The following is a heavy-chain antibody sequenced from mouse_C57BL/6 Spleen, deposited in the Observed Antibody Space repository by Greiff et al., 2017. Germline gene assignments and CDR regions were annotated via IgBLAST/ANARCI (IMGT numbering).Heavy chain of an antibody. V-gene: IGHV2-9-1*01. J-gene: IGHJ4*01. D-gene: IGHD1-1*01. CDR2: IWTGGGT. CDR1: GFSLTSYA. CDR3: ARNRDYYGSTYYAMDY. Sequence: VKLMESGPGLVAPSQSLSITCTVSGFSLTSYAIRWVRQPPGQGLEWLGVIWTGGGTNYNSALKSRLSISKDNSKSQVFLKMNSLQTDDTARYYCARNRDYYGSTYYAMDYWGQGTSVTVSS.